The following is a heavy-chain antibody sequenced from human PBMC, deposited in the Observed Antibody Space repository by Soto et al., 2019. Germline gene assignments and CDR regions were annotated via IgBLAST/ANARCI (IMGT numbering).Heavy chain of an antibody. D-gene: IGHD6-13*01. Sequence: ESGGGVVQPGTSLRLSCVVSGFTLSNTGVQWVRQAPGKGLEWVAMISHDGFSQHYVDSVRGRFTISRDNSKNTLYLQMDSLRPEDTSVYYCAKDWGSSGWFNWFDSWGQGTLVIVSS. CDR1: GFTLSNTG. CDR3: AKDWGSSGWFNWFDS. CDR2: ISHDGFSQ. J-gene: IGHJ5*01. V-gene: IGHV3-30*18.